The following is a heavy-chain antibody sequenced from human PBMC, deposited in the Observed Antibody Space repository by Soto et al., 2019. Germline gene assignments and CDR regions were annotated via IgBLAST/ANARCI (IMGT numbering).Heavy chain of an antibody. D-gene: IGHD3-16*01. CDR1: GFVFSDFQ. J-gene: IGHJ4*02. V-gene: IGHV3-21*01. Sequence: SLRLSCAASGFVFSDFQFNWVRQAPGGRLEWLSSITGTSAFTEYAECIEGGFTISGDNPNMLVFRHMDNLRPEDTCGYYCARDNLAFQGAFDLWSQGTLVPVAS. CDR3: ARDNLAFQGAFDL. CDR2: ITGTSAFT.